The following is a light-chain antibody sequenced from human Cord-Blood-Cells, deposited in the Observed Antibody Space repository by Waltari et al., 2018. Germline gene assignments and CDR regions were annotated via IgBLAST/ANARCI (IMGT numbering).Light chain of an antibody. V-gene: IGKV4-1*01. J-gene: IGKJ2*01. Sequence: DIVMTQSPNSLAVSLGERDTINCKSSKSVLYSSNNKKYLAWYQQKPGQPPKLLIYWACTRESGVPDRFSGSGSGTDFTLTISSLQAEDVEVYYCQQYYSTPYTFGQGTKLEIK. CDR1: KSVLYSSNNKKY. CDR2: WAC. CDR3: QQYYSTPYT.